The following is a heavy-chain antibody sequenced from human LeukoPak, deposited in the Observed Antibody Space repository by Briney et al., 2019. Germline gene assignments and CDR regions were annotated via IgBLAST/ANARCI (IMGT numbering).Heavy chain of an antibody. J-gene: IGHJ6*02. CDR2: INHSGST. Sequence: PSETLSLTCAVYGGSFSGYYWSWIRQPPGKGLEWIGEINHSGSTNYNPSLKSRVTISVDTSKNQFSLKLSSVTAADTAVYYCASLLYYYGMDVWGQGPRSPSP. CDR3: ASLLYYYGMDV. D-gene: IGHD2-15*01. CDR1: GGSFSGYY. V-gene: IGHV4-34*01.